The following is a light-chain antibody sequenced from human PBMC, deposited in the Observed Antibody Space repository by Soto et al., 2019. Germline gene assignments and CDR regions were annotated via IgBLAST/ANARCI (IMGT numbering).Light chain of an antibody. J-gene: IGLJ2*01. V-gene: IGLV2-14*01. CDR3: SSFTSSTTLL. Sequence: QSALTQPASVSGSPGQSITISCTGTATDVGAYNYVSWYQQHPGRAPKLIIYAVTDRPSGVADRFSGSKSGDTASLTISGLQAEDEAHYYWSSFTSSTTLLFGGGTKLTVL. CDR2: AVT. CDR1: ATDVGAYNY.